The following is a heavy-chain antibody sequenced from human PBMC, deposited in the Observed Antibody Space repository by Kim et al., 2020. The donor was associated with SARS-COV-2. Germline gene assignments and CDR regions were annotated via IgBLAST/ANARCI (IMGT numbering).Heavy chain of an antibody. J-gene: IGHJ4*02. Sequence: GGSLRLSCAASGFTFSSYAMSWVRQAPGQGLEWVSAISGSGGSTYYADSVKGRFTISRDNSKNTLYLKMNSLRAEATAVYYCAKAREANPGYFDYWGQGTLVTVSS. CDR3: AKAREANPGYFDY. CDR2: ISGSGGST. V-gene: IGHV3-23*01. CDR1: GFTFSSYA.